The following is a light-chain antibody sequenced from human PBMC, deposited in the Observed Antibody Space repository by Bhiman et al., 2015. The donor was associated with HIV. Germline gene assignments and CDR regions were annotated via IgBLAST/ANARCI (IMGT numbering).Light chain of an antibody. J-gene: IGLJ3*02. CDR3: NSRDTSGNHWV. CDR1: SSNIGAGYD. V-gene: IGLV1-40*01. CDR2: GNS. Sequence: QSVLTQPPSVSGAPGQRVTISCTGRSSNIGAGYDVHWYQQLPGTAPKLLIYGNSNRPSGVPDRFSGSKSGTSASLAITGAQAEDEADYYCNSRDTSGNHWVFGGGTKLTVL.